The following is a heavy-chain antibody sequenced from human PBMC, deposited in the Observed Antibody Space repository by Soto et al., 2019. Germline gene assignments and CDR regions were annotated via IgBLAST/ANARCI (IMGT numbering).Heavy chain of an antibody. CDR1: GFTFSSYA. D-gene: IGHD6-19*01. CDR2: ISGSGGST. J-gene: IGHJ1*01. Sequence: EVQLLESGGGLVQPGGSLRLSCAASGFTFSSYAMSWVRQAPGKGLEWVSAISGSGGSTYYADSVKGRFTISRDNSKNTLYLQMYSLRAEDTAVYYCAKESTPWQWLVLGYFQHWGQGTLVTVSS. V-gene: IGHV3-23*01. CDR3: AKESTPWQWLVLGYFQH.